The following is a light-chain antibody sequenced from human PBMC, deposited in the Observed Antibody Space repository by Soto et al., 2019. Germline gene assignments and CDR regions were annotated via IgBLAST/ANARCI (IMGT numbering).Light chain of an antibody. CDR2: PAS. V-gene: IGKV1D-16*01. Sequence: DIQMTHSPSSISASVLYIVTITFRSSQPISSWLALYQQVPGQAPYLLIYPASTLQSGVPSRFSGSGSVTEFTLTISSLQPDDFATYYCKQYNSYSKFGQGTKVDIK. CDR3: KQYNSYSK. J-gene: IGKJ1*01. CDR1: QPISSW.